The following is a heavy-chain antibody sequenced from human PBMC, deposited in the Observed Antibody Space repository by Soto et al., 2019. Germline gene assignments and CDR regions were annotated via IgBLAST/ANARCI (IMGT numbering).Heavy chain of an antibody. D-gene: IGHD2-15*01. CDR2: IIPILGIA. V-gene: IGHV1-69*08. CDR1: GGTFSSYT. J-gene: IGHJ6*02. Sequence: QVQLVQSGAEVKKPGSSVKVSCKASGGTFSSYTISWVRQAPGQGLEWMGRIIPILGIANYAQKFQGRVTITADKSTSTAYMELSNLRSEDTAVYYCARDEVVVAATPSDYYGMDVWGQGTTVTVSS. CDR3: ARDEVVVAATPSDYYGMDV.